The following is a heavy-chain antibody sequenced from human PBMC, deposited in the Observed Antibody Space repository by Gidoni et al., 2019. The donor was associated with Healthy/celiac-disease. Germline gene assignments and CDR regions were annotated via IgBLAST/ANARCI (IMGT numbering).Heavy chain of an antibody. Sequence: EVQLLESGGGLVQPGGSLRISCAASGFTFSSYAMRWVRQAPGKGLEWVSAISGSGGSTYYADSVKSRFTISRDNSKNTLYLQMNSLRAEDTAVYYCARRTTTYYYDSSVAGSGYGAFDIWGQGTMVTVSS. CDR1: GFTFSSYA. V-gene: IGHV3-23*01. D-gene: IGHD3-22*01. CDR3: ARRTTTYYYDSSVAGSGYGAFDI. J-gene: IGHJ3*02. CDR2: ISGSGGST.